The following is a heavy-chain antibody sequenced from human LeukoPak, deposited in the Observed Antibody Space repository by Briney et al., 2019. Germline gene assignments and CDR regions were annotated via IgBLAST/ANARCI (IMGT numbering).Heavy chain of an antibody. CDR2: IYYSGST. CDR1: GGSISTYF. D-gene: IGHD2-15*01. J-gene: IGHJ5*02. V-gene: IGHV4-59*01. CDR3: ARSSGRSAWFDP. Sequence: PSETLSLTCTVSGGSISTYFWSWIRQPPGKGLEWIGYIYYSGSTSYNPSLKSRLTISVDTSKNQFSLKLRSVTAADTAIYYSARSSGRSAWFDPWGQGTLVTVSS.